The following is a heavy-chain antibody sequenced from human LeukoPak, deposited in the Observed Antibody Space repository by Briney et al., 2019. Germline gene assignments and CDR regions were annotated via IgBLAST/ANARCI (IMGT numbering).Heavy chain of an antibody. CDR3: ARHSSNRIPRFDY. V-gene: IGHV4-59*08. Sequence: PSETLSLTCTVSGGSISSYYWSWIRQPPGKGLEWIGYIYYSGSTNYNPSLKSRVTISVDTSKNEFSLRLSSVTAADTAVYYCARHSSNRIPRFDYWGQGTLVTVSS. CDR1: GGSISSYY. CDR2: IYYSGST. J-gene: IGHJ4*02. D-gene: IGHD2-2*02.